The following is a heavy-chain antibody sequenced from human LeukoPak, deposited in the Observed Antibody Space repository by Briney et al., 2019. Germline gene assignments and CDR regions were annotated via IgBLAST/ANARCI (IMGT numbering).Heavy chain of an antibody. Sequence: GGSLRLSCGVSGLTFSSYVLNWVRQAPGKGLEWVSGITGSGGSTYYADSVKGRFTISRDNSKNTLYLQMNSLRAEDTAVYYCAKLLGYWGQGTPVTVSS. CDR3: AKLLGY. J-gene: IGHJ4*02. CDR1: GLTFSSYV. CDR2: ITGSGGST. D-gene: IGHD7-27*01. V-gene: IGHV3-23*01.